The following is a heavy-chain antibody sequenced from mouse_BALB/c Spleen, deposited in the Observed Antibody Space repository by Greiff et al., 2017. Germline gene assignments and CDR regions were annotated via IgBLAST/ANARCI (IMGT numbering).Heavy chain of an antibody. Sequence: VQLQESGAELVRPGTSVKVSCKASGYAFTNYLIEWVKQRPGQGLEWIGVINPGSGGTNYNEKFKGKATLTADKSSSTAYMQLSSLTSDDSAVYFCARSTVVEAMDYWGQGTSVTVSS. J-gene: IGHJ4*01. CDR1: GYAFTNYL. V-gene: IGHV1-54*01. D-gene: IGHD1-1*01. CDR2: INPGSGGT. CDR3: ARSTVVEAMDY.